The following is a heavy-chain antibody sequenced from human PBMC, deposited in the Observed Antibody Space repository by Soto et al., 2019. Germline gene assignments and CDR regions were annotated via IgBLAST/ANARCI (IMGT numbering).Heavy chain of an antibody. CDR1: GYSFTSYW. D-gene: IGHD3-22*01. CDR3: ARRSYYYDSSGSPSHYGMDV. CDR2: IDPSDSYT. J-gene: IGHJ6*02. V-gene: IGHV5-10-1*01. Sequence: SCKGSGYSFTSYWISWVRQMPGKGLEWMGRIDPSDSYTNYSPSFQGHVTISADKSISTAYLQWSSLKASDTAMYYCARRSYYYDSSGSPSHYGMDVWGQGTTVTVSS.